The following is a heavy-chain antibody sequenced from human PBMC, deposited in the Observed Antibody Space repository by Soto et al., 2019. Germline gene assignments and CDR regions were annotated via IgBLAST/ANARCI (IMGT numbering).Heavy chain of an antibody. Sequence: QVQLVESGGDLVKPGGSLRLSGAAPGLTFIDYYRSWFPQPPGKGLEWVSSITSSGSTTYYTDSVKGRFTISRDNAKNSLYLQMNSLRAEDTAVYYCARERYSYGPYYFDYWGQGTLVTVSS. CDR2: ITSSGSTT. J-gene: IGHJ4*02. CDR1: GLTFIDYY. CDR3: ARERYSYGPYYFDY. D-gene: IGHD5-18*01. V-gene: IGHV3-11*01.